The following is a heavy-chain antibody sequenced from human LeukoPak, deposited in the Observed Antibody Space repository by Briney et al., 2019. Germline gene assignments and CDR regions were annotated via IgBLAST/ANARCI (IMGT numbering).Heavy chain of an antibody. CDR3: ARDLYSPGAFDI. D-gene: IGHD2-15*01. V-gene: IGHV1-69*05. CDR1: GGTFSSYA. J-gene: IGHJ3*02. CDR2: IIPIFGTA. Sequence: SVKVSCKASGGTFSSYAISWVRQAPGQGLEWMGRIIPIFGTANYAQKFQGRVTITTDESTSTAYMELSSLRSEDTAVYYCARDLYSPGAFDIWGQGTMVTVSS.